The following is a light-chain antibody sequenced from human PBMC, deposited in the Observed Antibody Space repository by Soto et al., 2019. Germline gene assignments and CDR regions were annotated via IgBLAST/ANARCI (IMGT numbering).Light chain of an antibody. CDR3: QQYGSSPGT. Sequence: YLAWYQQKPGQAPRLLIYGASSRATGIPDRFSGSGSGTDFTLTISRLEPEDFAVYYCQQYGSSPGTFGQGTKVDIK. V-gene: IGKV3-20*01. J-gene: IGKJ1*01. CDR2: GAS. CDR1: Y.